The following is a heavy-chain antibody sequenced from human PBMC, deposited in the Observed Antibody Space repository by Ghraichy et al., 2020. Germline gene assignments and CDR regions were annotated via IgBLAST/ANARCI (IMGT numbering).Heavy chain of an antibody. CDR2: INTNTGNP. CDR3: ARDGRIAALLYYYYGMDV. D-gene: IGHD6-6*01. J-gene: IGHJ6*02. CDR1: GYTFTSYA. Sequence: ASVKVSCKASGYTFTSYAMNWVRQAPGQGLEWMGWINTNTGNPTYAQGFTGRFVFSLDTSVSTAYLQISSLKAEDTAVYYCARDGRIAALLYYYYGMDVWGQGTTVTVSS. V-gene: IGHV7-4-1*02.